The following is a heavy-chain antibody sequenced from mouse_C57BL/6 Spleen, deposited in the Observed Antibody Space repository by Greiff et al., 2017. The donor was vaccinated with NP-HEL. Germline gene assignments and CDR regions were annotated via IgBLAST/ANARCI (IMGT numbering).Heavy chain of an antibody. D-gene: IGHD4-1*01. CDR1: GYTFTSYW. Sequence: QVQLQQPGAELVKPGASVKVSCKASGYTFTSYWMHWVKQRPGQGLEWIGRLHPSDSDTNYNQKFKGKATLTVDKSSRTAYMQLSSLTSEDSSVYYCATLGYSALDYWCQGTSFTVSS. CDR2: LHPSDSDT. J-gene: IGHJ4*01. CDR3: ATLGYSALDY. V-gene: IGHV1-74*01.